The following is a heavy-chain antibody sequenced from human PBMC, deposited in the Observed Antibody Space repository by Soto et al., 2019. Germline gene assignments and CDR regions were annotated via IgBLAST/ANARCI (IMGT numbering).Heavy chain of an antibody. V-gene: IGHV3-23*01. CDR3: AKDAPMVSSTFNYFDY. CDR2: IGGSGGYK. CDR1: GFFFSSYA. J-gene: IGHJ4*02. Sequence: EVQLLESGGGLVQPGGSLRLSCAASGFFFSSYAMSWVRQAPGKGLEWVSGIGGSGGYKSYADSVKGRFTISRDNSKNTLYLQMESLGAEDTAVYCCAKDAPMVSSTFNYFDYWGQGTLVAVSS. D-gene: IGHD6-13*01.